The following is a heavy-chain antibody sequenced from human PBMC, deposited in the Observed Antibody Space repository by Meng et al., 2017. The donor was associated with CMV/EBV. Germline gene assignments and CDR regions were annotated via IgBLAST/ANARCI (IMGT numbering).Heavy chain of an antibody. CDR1: GFTFSSYA. D-gene: IGHD2-2*01. CDR3: ARGPCSSISCPYGMDV. J-gene: IGHJ6*02. V-gene: IGHV3-64*02. CDR2: ISSNGGST. Sequence: GESLKISCAASGFTFSSYAMHWVRQAPGKGLEYVSAISSNGGSTYYADSVKGRFTISRDNSKNTLYLQMGSLRAEDMAVYYCARGPCSSISCPYGMDVWGQGTTVTVSS.